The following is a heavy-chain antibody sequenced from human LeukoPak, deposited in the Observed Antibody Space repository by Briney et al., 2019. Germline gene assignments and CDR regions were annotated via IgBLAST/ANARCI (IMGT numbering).Heavy chain of an antibody. D-gene: IGHD3-22*01. Sequence: PGGSLRLSCAASGFTFSSYSMNWVRQAPGKGLEWVSYISSSSSTIYYADSVKGRFTISRDNAKNSLYLQMNSLRAEDTDVYYCARDIWDSSGYYYHWFDPWGQGTLVTVSS. CDR1: GFTFSSYS. CDR2: ISSSSSTI. J-gene: IGHJ5*02. V-gene: IGHV3-48*04. CDR3: ARDIWDSSGYYYHWFDP.